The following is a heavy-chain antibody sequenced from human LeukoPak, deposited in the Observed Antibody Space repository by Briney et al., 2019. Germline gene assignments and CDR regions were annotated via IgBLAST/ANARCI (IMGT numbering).Heavy chain of an antibody. V-gene: IGHV3-23*01. J-gene: IGHJ4*02. D-gene: IGHD6-13*01. CDR1: GLTFSGYA. CDR2: ISSSGGST. CDR3: AKFRGSSSWYGGDYFDY. Sequence: PGGTLRLSCAASGLTFSGYAMSWVRQAPGKGLEWVSAISSSGGSTYYAGSVKGGFTIYRNNSKNRLYLRMNRRTAEAPAVYYCAKFRGSSSWYGGDYFDYWGQGTLATVSS.